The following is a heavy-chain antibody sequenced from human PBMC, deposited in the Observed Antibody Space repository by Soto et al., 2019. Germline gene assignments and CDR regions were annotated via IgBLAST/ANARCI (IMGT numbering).Heavy chain of an antibody. V-gene: IGHV3-23*01. J-gene: IGHJ6*02. CDR3: AKDRLDTSGYENYFYYGMDV. Sequence: GSLRLSCAASGFTFSSYAMSWVRQAPGKGLEWVSSISGSGGTTYYADSVKGRFTISRDNSKNTLYLQMNNLRAEDTAVYYCAKDRLDTSGYENYFYYGMDVWGQGTTVTVSS. CDR2: ISGSGGTT. D-gene: IGHD3-22*01. CDR1: GFTFSSYA.